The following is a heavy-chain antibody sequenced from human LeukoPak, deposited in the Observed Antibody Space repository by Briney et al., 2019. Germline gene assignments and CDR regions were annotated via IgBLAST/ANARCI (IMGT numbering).Heavy chain of an antibody. CDR2: ISSSSSYI. J-gene: IGHJ4*02. Sequence: GGSLRLSCAASGFTFSSYSMNWVRQAPGKGLEWVSSISSSSSYIYYADSVKGRFTISRDHAKNSLYLQMNSLRAEDTAFYYCASGGIYYGAAFEFWGQGTLVTVSS. CDR1: GFTFSSYS. D-gene: IGHD1-26*01. V-gene: IGHV3-21*04. CDR3: ASGGIYYGAAFEF.